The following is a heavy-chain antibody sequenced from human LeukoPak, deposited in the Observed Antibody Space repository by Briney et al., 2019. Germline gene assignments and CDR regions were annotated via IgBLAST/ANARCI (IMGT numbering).Heavy chain of an antibody. CDR2: IYYSGST. D-gene: IGHD5-24*01. J-gene: IGHJ4*02. V-gene: IGHV4-59*01. Sequence: SETLSLTCTVSGGSISSYYWSWIRQPPGKGLEWIGYIYYSGSTNYNPSLKSRVTLSVDKSKNQFSVTLSSVTAADTAVYYCARAVEMASFWSFDYWGQGTLVTVSS. CDR1: GGSISSYY. CDR3: ARAVEMASFWSFDY.